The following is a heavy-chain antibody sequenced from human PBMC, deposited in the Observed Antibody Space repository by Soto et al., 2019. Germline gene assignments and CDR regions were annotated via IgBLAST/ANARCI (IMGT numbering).Heavy chain of an antibody. Sequence: SETLSLTCTVSGGSVTSNNYYWGWIRQPPGKGPEWIGSIYYSGSTHYNPSLKSRVTVSVDTSQNNFSLRLSSVTAADTAMYYCARDLWVHCSSTSCPLYYYYGMDVWGQGTTVTVSS. V-gene: IGHV4-39*02. CDR1: GGSVTSNNYY. D-gene: IGHD2-2*01. CDR2: IYYSGST. CDR3: ARDLWVHCSSTSCPLYYYYGMDV. J-gene: IGHJ6*02.